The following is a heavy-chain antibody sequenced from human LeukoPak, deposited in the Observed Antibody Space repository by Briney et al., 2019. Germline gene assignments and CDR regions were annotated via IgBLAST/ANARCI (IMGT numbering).Heavy chain of an antibody. Sequence: GGSLRLSCTASGFTFGDYAMSWVRQAPGTGLEWVAFIRSKAYGWTTEYAASVKGRFTISRDDSKSIAYLQMNSLKTEDTAVYYCARVSWIFEYYFDYWGQGTLVTVSS. CDR1: GFTFGDYA. CDR3: ARVSWIFEYYFDY. CDR2: IRSKAYGWTT. J-gene: IGHJ4*02. D-gene: IGHD3-3*01. V-gene: IGHV3-49*04.